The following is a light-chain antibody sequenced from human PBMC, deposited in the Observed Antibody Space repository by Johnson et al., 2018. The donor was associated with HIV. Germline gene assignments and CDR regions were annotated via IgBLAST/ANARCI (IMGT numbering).Light chain of an antibody. J-gene: IGLJ1*01. V-gene: IGLV1-51*02. CDR3: GTWDSSLSAVV. CDR2: ENN. Sequence: QSVLTQPPSVSAAPGHQVTISCSGSSSNIANNYVSWYQQFPGTAPKLLIYENNKRPSGIPDRFSGSKSGTSATLGITGLQTGDEADYYCGTWDSSLSAVVFGTGTQVTVL. CDR1: SSNIANNY.